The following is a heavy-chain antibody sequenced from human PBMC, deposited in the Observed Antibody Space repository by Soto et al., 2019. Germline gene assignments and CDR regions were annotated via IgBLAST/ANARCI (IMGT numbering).Heavy chain of an antibody. CDR3: EYCGGDSFRSPTNTGEFDY. CDR2: ISERGGST. V-gene: IGHV3-23*01. Sequence: EVQLLESGGDLVQPGGSLRLSCAASGFTFTIYPMSWVRQAPGKGLEWVSTISERGGSTYYAEPVKGRFTISRNTTKSVVYLQKNSMRAEDTAIYYCEYCGGDSFRSPTNTGEFDYWGQGALVTVSS. D-gene: IGHD2-21*02. J-gene: IGHJ4*02. CDR1: GFTFTIYP.